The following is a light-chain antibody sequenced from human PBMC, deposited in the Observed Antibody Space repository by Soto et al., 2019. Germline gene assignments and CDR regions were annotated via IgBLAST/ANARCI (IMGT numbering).Light chain of an antibody. Sequence: QSALTQPASVSGSPGQSITISCTGTSSDVGGYNYVHWYQQLPGTAPKLLIYGNSNRPSGVPDRFSGSKSGTSASLAITGLQAEDEADYYCQSYDNSLSVYVFGTGTKVTVL. CDR3: QSYDNSLSVYV. CDR2: GNS. CDR1: SSDVGGYNY. J-gene: IGLJ1*01. V-gene: IGLV1-40*01.